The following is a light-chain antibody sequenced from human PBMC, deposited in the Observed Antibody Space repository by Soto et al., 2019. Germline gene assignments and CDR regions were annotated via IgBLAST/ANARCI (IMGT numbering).Light chain of an antibody. CDR1: SSDVGGYNY. Sequence: QSALTQPASVSGSPGQSITIPCTGTSSDVGGYNYVSWYQHRPGKAPKLVISAVTNRPSGVSTRFSGSKSGNTASLTISGLRTEDEADYYCASYTSTSTQIFGGGTKLTVL. V-gene: IGLV2-14*01. CDR3: ASYTSTSTQI. CDR2: AVT. J-gene: IGLJ2*01.